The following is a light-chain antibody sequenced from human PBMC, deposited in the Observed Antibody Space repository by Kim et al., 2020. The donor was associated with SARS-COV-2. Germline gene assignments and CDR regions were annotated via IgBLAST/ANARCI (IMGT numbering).Light chain of an antibody. CDR1: DIASKS. J-gene: IGLJ3*02. CDR2: YNS. CDR3: QVWDSSTDHRV. Sequence: SYELTQPPSVSVAPGQTATITCGGNDIASKSVHWYQQNPGQAPVLVIYYNSDRPSGIPGRFSGSNSGNTVTLTITGVEAGDEADYYCQVWDSSTDHRVFGGGTKLTVL. V-gene: IGLV3-21*04.